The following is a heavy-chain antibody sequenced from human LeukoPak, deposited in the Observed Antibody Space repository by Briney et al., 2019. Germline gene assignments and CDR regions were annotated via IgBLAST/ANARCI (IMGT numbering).Heavy chain of an antibody. J-gene: IGHJ4*02. Sequence: GGPLRLSCAASGFTFSSYSMNWVRQAPGKGLEWVASISSSSSYIYYADSVTGRFTISRDNAKNSLYLQMNSLRAEDTAVYYCAREGVYSLRKDDYWGQGTLVTASS. CDR1: GFTFSSYS. CDR3: AREGVYSLRKDDY. D-gene: IGHD5-18*01. V-gene: IGHV3-21*01. CDR2: ISSSSSYI.